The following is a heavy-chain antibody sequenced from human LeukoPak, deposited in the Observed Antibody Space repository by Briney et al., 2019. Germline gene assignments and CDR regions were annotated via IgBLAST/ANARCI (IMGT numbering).Heavy chain of an antibody. Sequence: SQTLSLTCAISGDSVSSNSVTWNWIRQSPSRGLEWLGRTYYRSTWYNDYAVSVRGRITVNPDTSRNQFSLKLSSVTAADTAVYYCARQAREGFDYWGQGTLVTVSS. J-gene: IGHJ4*02. CDR3: ARQAREGFDY. CDR1: GDSVSSNSVT. V-gene: IGHV6-1*01. CDR2: TYYRSTWYN.